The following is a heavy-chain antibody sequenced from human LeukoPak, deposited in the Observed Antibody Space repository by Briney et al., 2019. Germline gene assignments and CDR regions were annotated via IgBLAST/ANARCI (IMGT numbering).Heavy chain of an antibody. CDR2: IYYSGST. CDR3: ARVASSHDFDY. Sequence: SETLSLTCTVSGGSISSYYWSWIRQPPGKGLEWIGYIYYSGSTNYNPSLKSRVTISVDTSKNQFSLKLSSVTAADTAVYYCARVASSHDFDYWGQGTLVTVSS. J-gene: IGHJ4*02. CDR1: GGSISSYY. V-gene: IGHV4-59*01. D-gene: IGHD6-13*01.